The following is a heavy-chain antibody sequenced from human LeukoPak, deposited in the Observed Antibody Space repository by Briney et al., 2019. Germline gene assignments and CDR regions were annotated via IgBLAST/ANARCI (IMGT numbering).Heavy chain of an antibody. J-gene: IGHJ3*02. Sequence: GGSLRLSCAASGFTFDDYAMHWVRQAPGKGLEWVSLISGDGGSTYYADSVKGRFTISRDNAKNSLYLQMNSLRAEDTAVYYCARDNYYDSSGYYSEAAFDIWGQGTMVTVSS. CDR2: ISGDGGST. CDR1: GFTFDDYA. CDR3: ARDNYYDSSGYYSEAAFDI. D-gene: IGHD3-22*01. V-gene: IGHV3-43*02.